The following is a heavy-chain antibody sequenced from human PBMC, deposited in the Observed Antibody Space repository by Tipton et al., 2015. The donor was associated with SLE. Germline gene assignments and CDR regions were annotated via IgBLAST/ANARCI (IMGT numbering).Heavy chain of an antibody. J-gene: IGHJ6*02. V-gene: IGHV4-59*02. CDR3: ARDGYDILTGHYYGMDV. CDR2: IYYPGST. Sequence: TLSLTCTVSGGSVKTYYWSWIRQSPGKGLVWIGSIYYPGSTNYNPSLKSRVSMSVDTSKNQFSLKLSSVTAADTAVYYCARDGYDILTGHYYGMDVWGQGTTVTVSS. CDR1: GGSVKTYY. D-gene: IGHD3-9*01.